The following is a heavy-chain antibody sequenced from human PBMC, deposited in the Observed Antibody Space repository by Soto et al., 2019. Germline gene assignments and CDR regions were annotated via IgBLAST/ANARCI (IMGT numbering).Heavy chain of an antibody. CDR3: AKERYSSGYFDY. CDR1: GGSISSYY. CDR2: IYYSGST. D-gene: IGHD6-19*01. V-gene: IGHV4-59*01. J-gene: IGHJ4*02. Sequence: SETLSLTCTVSGGSISSYYWSWIRQPPGKGLEWIGYIYYSGSTNYNPSLKSRVTISVDTSKNQFSLKLSSVTAADTAVYYCAKERYSSGYFDYWGQGALVTVSS.